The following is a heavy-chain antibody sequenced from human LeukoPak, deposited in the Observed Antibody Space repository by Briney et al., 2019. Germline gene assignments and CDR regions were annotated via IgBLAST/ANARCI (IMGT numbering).Heavy chain of an antibody. Sequence: PGGSLRLSCAASGFTFEDYAMHWVRQAPGKGLEWVSGISWNSGTIGYADSVKGRFTISRDNAKNSLYLQMNSLRAEDTAVYYCARRVVVDIFDYWGQGTLVTVSS. V-gene: IGHV3-9*01. CDR1: GFTFEDYA. D-gene: IGHD3-22*01. J-gene: IGHJ4*02. CDR2: ISWNSGTI. CDR3: ARRVVVDIFDY.